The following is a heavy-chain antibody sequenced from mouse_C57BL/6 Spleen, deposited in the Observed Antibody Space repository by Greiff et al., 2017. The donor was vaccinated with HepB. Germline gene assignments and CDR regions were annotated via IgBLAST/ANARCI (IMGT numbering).Heavy chain of an antibody. V-gene: IGHV1-80*01. J-gene: IGHJ2*01. D-gene: IGHD2-4*01. CDR1: GYAFSSYW. Sequence: VQLQQSGAELVKPGASVKISCKASGYAFSSYWMNWVKQRPGKGLEWIGQIYPGDGDTNYNGKFKGKATLTADKSSSTAYMQLSSLTSEDSAVYFCARADYPYYFDYWGQGTTLTVSS. CDR2: IYPGDGDT. CDR3: ARADYPYYFDY.